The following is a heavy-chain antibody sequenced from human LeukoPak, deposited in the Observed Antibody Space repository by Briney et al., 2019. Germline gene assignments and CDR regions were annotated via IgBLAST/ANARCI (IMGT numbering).Heavy chain of an antibody. D-gene: IGHD3-9*01. CDR2: INHSGST. Sequence: PSETLSLTCAVYGGSFSGYYWSWIRQPPGKGLEWIGEINHSGSTNYNPSLKSRVTISVDTSKNQFSLKLSSVTAADTAVYYCARILLTGYYASAHYLDYWGQGTLVTVSS. V-gene: IGHV4-34*01. CDR1: GGSFSGYY. J-gene: IGHJ4*02. CDR3: ARILLTGYYASAHYLDY.